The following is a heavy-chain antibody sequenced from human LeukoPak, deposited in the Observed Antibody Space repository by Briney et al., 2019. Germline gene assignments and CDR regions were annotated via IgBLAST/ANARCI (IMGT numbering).Heavy chain of an antibody. D-gene: IGHD3-16*01. J-gene: IGHJ4*02. CDR3: ARTYSGYVWGTFDY. CDR1: GFTFDDYG. Sequence: GGSLRLSCAASGFTFDDYGMSWVRQAPGKGLEWVSGINWNGGSTGYADSVKGRFTISRDNAKNSLYLQMISLRAEDTALYYCARTYSGYVWGTFDYWGQGTLVTVSS. CDR2: INWNGGST. V-gene: IGHV3-20*04.